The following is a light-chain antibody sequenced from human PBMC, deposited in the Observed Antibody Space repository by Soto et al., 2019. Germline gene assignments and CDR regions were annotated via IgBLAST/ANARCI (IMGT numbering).Light chain of an antibody. CDR3: CSYTNSITRV. CDR2: EGS. J-gene: IGLJ1*01. V-gene: IGLV2-14*02. CDR1: SSDVGSYNL. Sequence: QSVLTQPASVSGSPGQSITISCTGTSSDVGSYNLVSWYQQHPGKAPKLMIYEGSKRPSGVSNRFSGAKSGNTASLTISGLQAEDEADCYCCSYTNSITRVFGTGTKLTVL.